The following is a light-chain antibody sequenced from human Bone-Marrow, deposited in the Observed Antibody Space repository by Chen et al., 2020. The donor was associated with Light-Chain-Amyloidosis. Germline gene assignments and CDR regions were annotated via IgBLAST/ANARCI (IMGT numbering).Light chain of an antibody. CDR3: QSADSSGTYEVI. CDR1: DLPTKY. Sequence: SYELTQPPSVSVSPGQTARITCSGDDLPTKYAYWYQQKPGQAPVLVIHRDTERPSGISERFSGSSSGPAATLTISGVQAEYEADYHCQSADSSGTYEVIFGGGTKLTVL. CDR2: RDT. J-gene: IGLJ2*01. V-gene: IGLV3-25*03.